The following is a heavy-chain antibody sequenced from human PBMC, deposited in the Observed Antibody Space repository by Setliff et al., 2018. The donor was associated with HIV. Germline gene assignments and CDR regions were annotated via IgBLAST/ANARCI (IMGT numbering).Heavy chain of an antibody. CDR3: ARLEKLDDISYFDY. CDR1: GASISRVGYY. CDR2: VFYSGST. J-gene: IGHJ4*02. V-gene: IGHV4-31*03. Sequence: PSETLSLTCTVSGASISRVGYYWGWIRQPPGKGLQWIGCVFYSGSTYYDPSLKSRITMSVDTSQNQVSLKLSSVTAADTAVYFCARLEKLDDISYFDYWGQGTLVTVSS. D-gene: IGHD3-3*02.